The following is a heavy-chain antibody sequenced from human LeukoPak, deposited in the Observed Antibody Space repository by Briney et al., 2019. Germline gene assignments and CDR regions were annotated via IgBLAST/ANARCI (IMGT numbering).Heavy chain of an antibody. CDR1: GFTFSSYA. V-gene: IGHV3-23*01. Sequence: GGSLRLSCAASGFTFSSYAMSWVRQAPGKGLEWVSAISGSGGSTYYADSVKGRFTISRDNSKNTLYLQMNSLRAEDTAVYYCAKDHGLRYSSSSEGFDYWGQGTLVTVSS. J-gene: IGHJ4*02. D-gene: IGHD6-13*01. CDR3: AKDHGLRYSSSSEGFDY. CDR2: ISGSGGST.